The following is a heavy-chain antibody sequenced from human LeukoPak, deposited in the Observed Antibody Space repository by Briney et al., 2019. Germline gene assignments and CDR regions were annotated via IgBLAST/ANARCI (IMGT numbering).Heavy chain of an antibody. CDR1: GGSISSYY. V-gene: IGHV4-59*01. CDR3: ARGVNSGYFDY. J-gene: IGHJ4*02. CDR2: IYYSGST. D-gene: IGHD1-26*01. Sequence: SETLSLACTVSGGSISSYYWTWIRQPPGKGLEWIGYIYYSGSTNYNPSLKSRVTISVDTSKNQFSLKLTSVTAADTAVYYCARGVNSGYFDYCGQGTLVTVSS.